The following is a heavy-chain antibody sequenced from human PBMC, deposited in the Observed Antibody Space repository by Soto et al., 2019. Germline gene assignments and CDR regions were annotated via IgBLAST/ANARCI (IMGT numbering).Heavy chain of an antibody. CDR2: IIPILGIA. D-gene: IGHD6-13*01. J-gene: IGHJ6*02. CDR3: ASLGETAACTLVRNYGMDV. V-gene: IGHV1-69*02. Sequence: QVQLVQSGAEVKKPGSSVKVSCKASGGTFSSYTISWVRQAPGQGLEWMGRIIPILGIANYAQKFQGRVTLTADKSTNTAYLELSSLRAEDTAVYYCASLGETAACTLVRNYGMDVWGQGTTVTVSS. CDR1: GGTFSSYT.